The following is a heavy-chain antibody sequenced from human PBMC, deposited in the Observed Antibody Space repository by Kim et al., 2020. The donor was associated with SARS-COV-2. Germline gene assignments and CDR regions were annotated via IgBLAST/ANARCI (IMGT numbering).Heavy chain of an antibody. D-gene: IGHD1-26*01. V-gene: IGHV3-64D*06. CDR3: VKSQSWELSSMFDY. J-gene: IGHJ4*02. Sequence: ADSVKGRFTISRDNSKNTLYLQMSSLRAEDTAVYYCVKSQSWELSSMFDYWGQGTLVTVSS.